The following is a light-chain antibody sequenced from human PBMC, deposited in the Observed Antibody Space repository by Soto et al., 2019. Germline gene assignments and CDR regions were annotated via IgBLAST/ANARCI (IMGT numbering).Light chain of an antibody. V-gene: IGKV1-39*01. CDR3: QQSYSTPRT. CDR2: AAS. CDR1: QSISSY. Sequence: DIQMTQSPSALSASVGDRVTITCRASQSISSYLNWYQQKPGKAPKLLIYAASSLQSGVPSRFSGSGSGTDFTLPISSLQPEDFATYYCQQSYSTPRTFGQGTQVDIK. J-gene: IGKJ1*01.